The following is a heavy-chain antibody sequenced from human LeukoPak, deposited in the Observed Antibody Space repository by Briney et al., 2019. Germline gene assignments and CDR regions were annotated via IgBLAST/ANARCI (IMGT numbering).Heavy chain of an antibody. CDR2: IYYSGST. CDR1: GGSISSYY. CDR3: ARGDQNLEFDY. Sequence: SETLSLTCTVSGGSISSYYWSWIRQPPGKGLEWIGYIYYSGSTNYNPSLKSRVTISVDTSKNQFSLKLSSVTAADTAVYYCARGDQNLEFDYWGQGTLVTVSS. J-gene: IGHJ4*02. V-gene: IGHV4-59*08. D-gene: IGHD1-1*01.